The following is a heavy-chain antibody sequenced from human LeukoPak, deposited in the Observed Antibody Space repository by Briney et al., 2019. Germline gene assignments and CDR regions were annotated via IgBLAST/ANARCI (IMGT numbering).Heavy chain of an antibody. CDR1: GFSFSNYG. D-gene: IGHD3-10*01. CDR2: IWYDGTNK. J-gene: IGHJ4*02. Sequence: GGSLRLSCAASGFSFSNYGMHWLRQAPGKGLEWVAVIWYDGTNKYYADSVKGRFTISRDNSKNTLYLQMNSLRAEDTAVYYCARSSWGSYYPLFDYWGQGTLVTVSS. V-gene: IGHV3-33*01. CDR3: ARSSWGSYYPLFDY.